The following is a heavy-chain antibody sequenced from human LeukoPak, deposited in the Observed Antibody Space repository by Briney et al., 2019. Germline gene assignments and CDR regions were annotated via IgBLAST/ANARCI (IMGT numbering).Heavy chain of an antibody. Sequence: GGSLRLSCAASGFTFSAYAMAWVRQAPGKGLEWVSTISGGSENTHYADSVKGRFTISRDNSKNTLYLQMNSLRAEDTAVYYCAKFPPGYSGGYWGQGTLVTVSS. CDR1: GFTFSAYA. J-gene: IGHJ4*02. CDR2: ISGGSENT. V-gene: IGHV3-23*01. CDR3: AKFPPGYSGGY. D-gene: IGHD5-12*01.